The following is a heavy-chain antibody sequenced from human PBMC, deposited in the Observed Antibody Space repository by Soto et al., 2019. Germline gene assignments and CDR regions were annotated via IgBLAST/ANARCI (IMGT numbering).Heavy chain of an antibody. CDR3: AKVATHAVGNACDI. J-gene: IGHJ3*02. D-gene: IGHD6-19*01. V-gene: IGHV3-23*01. Sequence: EVQLLESGGGLVQPGGSLRLSCAASGFTFSSYAMNWVRQAPGKGLEWVSALSGSGGSTYYADSVKGRFTISRDNSKNSLYLQMNSLRAEDTAVYYCAKVATHAVGNACDIWGQGTMVTVSS. CDR2: LSGSGGST. CDR1: GFTFSSYA.